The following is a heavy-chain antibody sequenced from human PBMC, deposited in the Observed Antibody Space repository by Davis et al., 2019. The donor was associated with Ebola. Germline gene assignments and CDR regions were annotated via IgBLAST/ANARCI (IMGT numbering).Heavy chain of an antibody. Sequence: GESLKISCAASGFTFSSYWMSWVRQAPGKGLEWVANIKQDGSEKYYVDSVEGRFTISRDNAKNSLYLQMNSLRAEDTAVYYCARAIGKYGDFDYWGQGTLVTVSS. CDR2: IKQDGSEK. V-gene: IGHV3-7*01. CDR1: GFTFSSYW. D-gene: IGHD1-26*01. CDR3: ARAIGKYGDFDY. J-gene: IGHJ4*02.